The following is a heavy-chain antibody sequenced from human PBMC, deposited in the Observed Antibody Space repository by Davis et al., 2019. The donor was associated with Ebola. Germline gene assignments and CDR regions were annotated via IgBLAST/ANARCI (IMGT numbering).Heavy chain of an antibody. J-gene: IGHJ4*02. D-gene: IGHD3-22*01. V-gene: IGHV4-59*12. CDR1: GGSISSYY. CDR2: IYYSGST. CDR3: ARDLRNRGIVVAMDY. Sequence: PSETLSLTCTVSGGSISSYYWSWIRQPPGKGLEWIGYIYYSGSTNYNPSLKSRVTMSVDTSKNQFSLKLSSVTAADTAVYYCARDLRNRGIVVAMDYWGQGTLVTVSS.